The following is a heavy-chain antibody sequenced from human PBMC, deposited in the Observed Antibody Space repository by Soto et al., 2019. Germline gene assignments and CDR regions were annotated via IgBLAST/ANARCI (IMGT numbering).Heavy chain of an antibody. CDR3: ARIQGYYDFWSGYDPDYYMDV. V-gene: IGHV2-26*01. J-gene: IGHJ6*03. CDR1: GFSLSNARMG. Sequence: SGPTLVNPPETLTLTCTVSGFSLSNARMGVSRIRQPPGKALEWLAHIFSDDEKSYSTSLKSRLTISKDTSKSQVVLTMTNMDPVDTATYYCARIQGYYDFWSGYDPDYYMDVWGKGTTVTVSS. CDR2: IFSDDEK. D-gene: IGHD3-3*01.